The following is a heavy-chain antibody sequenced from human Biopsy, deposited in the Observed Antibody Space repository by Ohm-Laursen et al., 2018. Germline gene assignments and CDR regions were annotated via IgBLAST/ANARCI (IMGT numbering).Heavy chain of an antibody. CDR2: ISGSGATP. D-gene: IGHD2-15*01. J-gene: IGHJ4*02. V-gene: IGHV3-23*01. CDR1: GFTFSNYA. Sequence: SLRLSCTAPGFTFSNYAMSWVRQAPGKGLEWLSTISGSGATPYYADSVKGRFTISRDNAKNSLYLQMNSLRVEDTAVYYCARGVANYFDYWGQGTLVTVSS. CDR3: ARGVANYFDY.